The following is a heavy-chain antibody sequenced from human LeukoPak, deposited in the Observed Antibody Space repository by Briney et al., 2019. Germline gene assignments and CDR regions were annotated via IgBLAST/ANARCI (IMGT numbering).Heavy chain of an antibody. Sequence: SETLSLTCTVSGGSISSYYWSWIRQPPGKGLEWIGYIYYSGGTNYNPSLKSRVTISVDTSKNQFSLKLSSVTAADTAVYYCASSYDILTYFDYWGQGTLVTVSS. D-gene: IGHD3-9*01. V-gene: IGHV4-59*08. CDR2: IYYSGGT. CDR3: ASSYDILTYFDY. J-gene: IGHJ4*02. CDR1: GGSISSYY.